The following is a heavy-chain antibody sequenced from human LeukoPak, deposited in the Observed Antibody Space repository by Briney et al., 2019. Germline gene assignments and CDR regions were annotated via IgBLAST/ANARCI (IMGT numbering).Heavy chain of an antibody. D-gene: IGHD2-2*02. V-gene: IGHV1-69*05. CDR2: IIPIFGTA. CDR1: GGTFSSYA. CDR3: ARVAYCSSTSCYTNWFDP. J-gene: IGHJ5*02. Sequence: SVKVSCKASGGTFSSYAISWVRQAPGQGLEWMGGIIPIFGTANYAQKFQGRVTITTDESTSTAYMELSSLRSEDTAVYYCARVAYCSSTSCYTNWFDPWAREPWSPSPQ.